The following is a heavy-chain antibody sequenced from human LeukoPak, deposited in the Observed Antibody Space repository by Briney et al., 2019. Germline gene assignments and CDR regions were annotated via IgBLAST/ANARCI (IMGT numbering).Heavy chain of an antibody. CDR3: AREGLGELRPTRVFDY. Sequence: PGGSLRLSCAASGFTFSSYGMHWVRQAPDKGLEWIGSIYYSGSTYYNSSLKSRVTISVDTSKNQFSLKLSSVIAADTAVYYCAREGLGELRPTRVFDYWGQGTLVTVSS. V-gene: IGHV4-39*07. J-gene: IGHJ4*02. D-gene: IGHD1-26*01. CDR2: IYYSGST. CDR1: GFTFSSYG.